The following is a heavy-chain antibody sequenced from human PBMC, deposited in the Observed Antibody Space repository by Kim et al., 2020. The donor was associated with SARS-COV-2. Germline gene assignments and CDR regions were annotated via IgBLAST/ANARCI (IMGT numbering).Heavy chain of an antibody. J-gene: IGHJ4*02. CDR3: ARDEKYDFWSGYFPSSYYFDY. CDR1: GYTFTSYG. CDR2: ISAYNGNT. D-gene: IGHD3-3*01. V-gene: IGHV1-18*01. Sequence: ASVKVSCKASGYTFTSYGISWVRQAPGQGLEWMGWISAYNGNTNYAQKLQGRVTMTTDTSTSTAYMELRSLRSDDTAVYYCARDEKYDFWSGYFPSSYYFDYWGQGTLVTVSS.